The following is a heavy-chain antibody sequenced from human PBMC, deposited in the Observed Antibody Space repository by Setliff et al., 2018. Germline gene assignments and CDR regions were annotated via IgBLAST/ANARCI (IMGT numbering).Heavy chain of an antibody. CDR3: RQAVVGRDVFDI. CDR2: INHSGSG. Sequence: SETLSLTCTVSGGSISSRSYYWGWIRQPQGKGLEWIGSINHSGSGDYNPSFKGRVTISVDTSKKQFSLTLTSVTAADTALYYCRQAVVGRDVFDIWGQGTVVT. D-gene: IGHD1-1*01. V-gene: IGHV4-39*07. J-gene: IGHJ3*02. CDR1: GGSISSRSYY.